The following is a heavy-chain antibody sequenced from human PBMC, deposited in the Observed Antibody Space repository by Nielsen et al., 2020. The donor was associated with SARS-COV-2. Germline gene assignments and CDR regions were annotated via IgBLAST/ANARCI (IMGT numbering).Heavy chain of an antibody. J-gene: IGHJ4*02. V-gene: IGHV3-48*03. CDR2: ISSSGSTI. CDR1: GFTFSSYE. D-gene: IGHD4-17*01. CDR3: ARGEVDYGDYGGPFDY. Sequence: GESLKISCAASGFTFSSYEMNWVRQAPGKGLEWVSYISSSGSTIYYADSVKGRFTISRDNAKNSLYLQMNSLRAEDTAVYYCARGEVDYGDYGGPFDYWGQGTLVTVSS.